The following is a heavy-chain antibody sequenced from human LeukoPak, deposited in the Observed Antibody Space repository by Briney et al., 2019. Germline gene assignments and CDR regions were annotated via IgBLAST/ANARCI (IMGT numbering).Heavy chain of an antibody. CDR1: GGTFSSYA. CDR2: IIPIFGTA. Sequence: SVKVSCKASGGTFSSYAISWVRQAPGQGLEWMGGIIPIFGTANYAQKFQGRVTITTDESTSTAYMELSSLRSEDTAVYYCARERVPAAIIEEGYFQHWGQGTLVTVSS. V-gene: IGHV1-69*05. CDR3: ARERVPAAIIEEGYFQH. J-gene: IGHJ1*01. D-gene: IGHD2-2*02.